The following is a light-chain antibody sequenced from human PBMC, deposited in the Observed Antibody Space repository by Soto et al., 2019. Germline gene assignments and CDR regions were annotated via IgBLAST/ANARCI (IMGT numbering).Light chain of an antibody. CDR3: QQYNNWPPWT. Sequence: EIVMTQSPATLSVSAGERATLSCRASQSVSSNLAWYQQKPGQAPRLLIHGASTRATGIPARFSGSGSGTEFTLTISSLQSEDFAVYYCQQYNNWPPWTF. V-gene: IGKV3-15*01. CDR2: GAS. J-gene: IGKJ1*01. CDR1: QSVSSN.